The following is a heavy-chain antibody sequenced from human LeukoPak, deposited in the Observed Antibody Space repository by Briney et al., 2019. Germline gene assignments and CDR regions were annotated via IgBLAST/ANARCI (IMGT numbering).Heavy chain of an antibody. D-gene: IGHD1-26*01. J-gene: IGHJ2*01. V-gene: IGHV3-23*01. CDR1: GVTLSSFA. Sequence: GGSLRLSCAASGVTLSSFAMSWARQAPGKGLEWVSGISSSGSGDNTYYADSVKGRFTISRDSSKNTLFLHTNTLRAEDTAIYYCAKDRTVGASYWYLDLWGRGTLVTVSS. CDR3: AKDRTVGASYWYLDL. CDR2: ISSSGSGDNT.